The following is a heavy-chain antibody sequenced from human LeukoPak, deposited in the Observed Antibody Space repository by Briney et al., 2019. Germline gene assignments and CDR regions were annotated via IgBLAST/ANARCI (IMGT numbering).Heavy chain of an antibody. CDR2: INHSGST. Sequence: SETLSLTCAVYGGSFSGYYWSWIRQPPGKGLEWIGEINHSGSTNYNPSLKSRVTISVDTSKNQFSLKLSSVTAADTAAYYCARDGGATTDNWFDPWGQGTLVTVSS. V-gene: IGHV4-34*01. J-gene: IGHJ5*01. CDR1: GGSFSGYY. CDR3: ARDGGATTDNWFDP. D-gene: IGHD1-26*01.